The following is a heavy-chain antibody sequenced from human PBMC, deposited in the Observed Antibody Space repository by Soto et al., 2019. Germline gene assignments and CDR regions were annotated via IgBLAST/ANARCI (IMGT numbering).Heavy chain of an antibody. D-gene: IGHD3-9*01. V-gene: IGHV3-9*01. CDR2: ISWNSGSI. CDR1: GFTFDDYA. CDR3: ARTYYDILTGYFYYFDY. J-gene: IGHJ4*02. Sequence: EVQLVESGGGLVQPGRSLRLSCAASGFTFDDYAMHWVRQAPGKGLEWVSGISWNSGSIGYADSVKGRFTISRDNAKISLYLQMNSLRAEDTALYYCARTYYDILTGYFYYFDYWGQGTLVTVSS.